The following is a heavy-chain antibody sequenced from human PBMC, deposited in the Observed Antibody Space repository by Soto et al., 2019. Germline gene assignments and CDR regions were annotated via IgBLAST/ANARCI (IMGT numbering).Heavy chain of an antibody. J-gene: IGHJ6*02. CDR2: ISAYNGNT. V-gene: IGHV1-18*04. Sequence: ASVKVSCKASGYTFTSYGISWVRQAPGQGLEWMGWISAYNGNTNYAQKLQGRVTMTTDTSTSTAYMELRSLRSDDTAVYYRARGTYYYDGSGYLYGMDVWGQGTTVTVSS. CDR1: GYTFTSYG. CDR3: ARGTYYYDGSGYLYGMDV. D-gene: IGHD3-22*01.